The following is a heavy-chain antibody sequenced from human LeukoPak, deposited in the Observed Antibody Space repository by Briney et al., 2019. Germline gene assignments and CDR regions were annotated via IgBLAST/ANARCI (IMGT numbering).Heavy chain of an antibody. V-gene: IGHV4-34*01. Sequence: SETLSLTCAVYGGSFSGYYWSGIRQPPGKGLKWIGEINHSGSTNYHPSLKSPVTISVDTYKNHFVLKLRSVTDADTAVYYCARGGRRYRSSAFEYWGQGNLVTVSS. CDR1: GGSFSGYY. CDR2: INHSGST. CDR3: ARGGRRYRSSAFEY. D-gene: IGHD6-13*01. J-gene: IGHJ4*02.